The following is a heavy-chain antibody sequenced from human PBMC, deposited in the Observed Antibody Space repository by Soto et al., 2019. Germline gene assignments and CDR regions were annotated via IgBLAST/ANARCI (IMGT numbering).Heavy chain of an antibody. J-gene: IGHJ6*02. CDR2: IKQDGSEK. V-gene: IGHV3-7*03. Sequence: GGSLRLSCAASGFTFSSYWMSWVRQAPGKGLEWVANIKQDGSEKYYVDSVKGRFTISRDNAKNSLYLQMNSLRAEDTAVYYCARTLYDFWSGYYSMYYYGMDVWGQGTRVTVSS. CDR1: GFTFSSYW. CDR3: ARTLYDFWSGYYSMYYYGMDV. D-gene: IGHD3-3*01.